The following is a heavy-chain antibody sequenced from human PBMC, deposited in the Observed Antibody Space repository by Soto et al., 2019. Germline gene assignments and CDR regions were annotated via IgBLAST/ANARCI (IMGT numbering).Heavy chain of an antibody. CDR3: ARGDSTDCSNGVCSFFYNHDMDV. CDR2: INPKSGGT. CDR1: GYSFTDYH. J-gene: IGHJ6*02. D-gene: IGHD2-8*01. Sequence: GASVKVSCKASGYSFTDYHIHWVRQAPGQGLEWLGRINPKSGGTSTAQKFQGWVAMTTDTSISTASMELTRLTSDDTAIYYCARGDSTDCSNGVCSFFYNHDMDVWGQGTTVTVSS. V-gene: IGHV1-2*04.